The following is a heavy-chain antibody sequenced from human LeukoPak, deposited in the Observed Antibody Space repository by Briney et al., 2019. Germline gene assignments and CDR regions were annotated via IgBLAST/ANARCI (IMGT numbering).Heavy chain of an antibody. V-gene: IGHV3-23*01. CDR2: INDSGGYT. D-gene: IGHD1-14*01. CDR3: AKGHSAHGTGFDG. Sequence: GGSLRLSCAASGFTFSSYAMSWVRQAPGKGLEWVSTINDSGGYTYYADSVKGRFSISRDNLKNTLYVQINSLRVEDTAVYYCAKGHSAHGTGFDGWGQGTLVIVSS. CDR1: GFTFSSYA. J-gene: IGHJ4*02.